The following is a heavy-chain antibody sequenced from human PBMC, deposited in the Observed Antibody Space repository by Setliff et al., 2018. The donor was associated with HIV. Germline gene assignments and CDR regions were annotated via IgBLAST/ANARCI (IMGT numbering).Heavy chain of an antibody. CDR3: ARVQEMGNYYYYYMDV. V-gene: IGHV1-69*10. CDR1: GYTFTSYD. D-gene: IGHD2-8*01. Sequence: SVKVSCKASGYTFTSYDINWVRQAPGQGLEWMGGIIPMREVATYPQMFRDRVTITMDESTRTAYMELSSLRSEDTAVYYCARVQEMGNYYYYYMDVWGKGTTVTVSS. J-gene: IGHJ6*03. CDR2: IIPMREVA.